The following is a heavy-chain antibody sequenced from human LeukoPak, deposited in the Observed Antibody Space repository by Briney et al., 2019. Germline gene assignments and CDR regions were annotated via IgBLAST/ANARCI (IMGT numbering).Heavy chain of an antibody. CDR2: IWYDGSNK. CDR1: GFTFSSYG. CDR3: ARRGNYDSSFDY. V-gene: IGHV3-33*01. J-gene: IGHJ4*02. D-gene: IGHD3-22*01. Sequence: PGGSLRLSCAACGFTFSSYGMHWVRQDPGKGLEWVAVIWYDGSNKYYADSVKGRFTISRDNAKNSLYLQMNSLRDEDTAVYYCARRGNYDSSFDYWGQGTLVTVSS.